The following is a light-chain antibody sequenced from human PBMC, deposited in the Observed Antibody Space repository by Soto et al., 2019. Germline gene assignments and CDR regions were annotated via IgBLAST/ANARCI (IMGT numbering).Light chain of an antibody. CDR1: QRVSSK. V-gene: IGKV3-15*01. Sequence: EIVMTQSPATLSLSPGERATLSCRASQRVSSKLAWYQQKPGQGPRLLIYGASTRATGIPARFSGSGSGTECTLTISRQQSEDFAVYYCQHYSTWLWTFGQGTKMENK. CDR3: QHYSTWLWT. J-gene: IGKJ1*01. CDR2: GAS.